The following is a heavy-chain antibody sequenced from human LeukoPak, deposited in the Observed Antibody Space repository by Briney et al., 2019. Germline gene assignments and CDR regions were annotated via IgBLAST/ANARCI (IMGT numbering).Heavy chain of an antibody. J-gene: IGHJ6*02. V-gene: IGHV1-2*02. CDR3: ASVGVVADYGSDV. Sequence: GASVKVSCKASGYTLTGHYLHWVRQAPGQGLEWMRWINPNTGATTYAQRFQGRVTLTRDTSISTAYMDLSRLRPDDTAVYYCASVGVVADYGSDVWGQGTTVTVSS. CDR1: GYTLTGHY. D-gene: IGHD2-15*01. CDR2: INPNTGAT.